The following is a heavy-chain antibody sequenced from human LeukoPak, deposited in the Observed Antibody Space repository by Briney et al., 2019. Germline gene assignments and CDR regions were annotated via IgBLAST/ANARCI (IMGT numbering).Heavy chain of an antibody. D-gene: IGHD1-26*01. J-gene: IGHJ4*02. CDR3: AGSIVGATTSLDY. V-gene: IGHV1-69*04. CDR1: GGTFSSYA. Sequence: SVKVSCKASGGTFSSYAISWVRQAPGQGLEWMGRIIPILGIANYAQKFQGRVTITADKSTSTAYIELSSLRSEDTAVYYCAGSIVGATTSLDYWGQGTLVTVSS. CDR2: IIPILGIA.